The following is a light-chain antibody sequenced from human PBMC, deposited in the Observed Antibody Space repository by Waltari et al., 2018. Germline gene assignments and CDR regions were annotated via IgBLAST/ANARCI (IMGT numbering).Light chain of an antibody. CDR2: EVS. J-gene: IGLJ2*01. Sequence: QSALTQPPSASGSPGQSVTISCTGGSSDVGGYNYVSWFQQHPGKAPKLMIYEVSKLPSGVPDRFSGSKSGNTASLTVSGLQAEDEADYYCSSYAGSNNLVFGGGTKLTVL. CDR3: SSYAGSNNLV. CDR1: SSDVGGYNY. V-gene: IGLV2-8*01.